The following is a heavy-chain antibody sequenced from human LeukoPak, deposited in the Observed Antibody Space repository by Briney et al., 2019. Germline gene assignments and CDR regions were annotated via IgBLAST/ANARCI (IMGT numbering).Heavy chain of an antibody. CDR2: ISSSSSYI. CDR3: ARHDYGGNSGDY. J-gene: IGHJ4*02. D-gene: IGHD4-23*01. V-gene: IGHV3-21*01. Sequence: PGGSLRLSCAASRXTFSSYNVNWVRQAPGKGLEWVSSISSSSSYIYYADSVKGRFTISRDNAKNSLYLQMNSLRDEDTAVYYCARHDYGGNSGDYWGQGTLVTVSS. CDR1: RXTFSSYN.